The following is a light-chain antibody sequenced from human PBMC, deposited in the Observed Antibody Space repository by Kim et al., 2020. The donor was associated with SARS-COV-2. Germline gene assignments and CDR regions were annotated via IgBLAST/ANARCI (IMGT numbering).Light chain of an antibody. CDR2: GAS. J-gene: IGKJ1*01. Sequence: EIVLTQSPGTLSLSPGERATLSCRASQTVTSNYLAWYQQKPGQAPRLLIYGASSRATGIPDRFSGSGSGTDFTLTISRLEPEDVAVYYCQQYGRTFGQGTKVEI. CDR1: QTVTSNY. CDR3: QQYGRT. V-gene: IGKV3-20*01.